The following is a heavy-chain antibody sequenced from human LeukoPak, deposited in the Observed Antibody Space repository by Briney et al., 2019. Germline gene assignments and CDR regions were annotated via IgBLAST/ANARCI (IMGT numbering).Heavy chain of an antibody. Sequence: GGSLRLSCATSGFIFSTYALSWVRQAPGKGLEWASSISGSGGSTYHAHSVKGRFTISRDSSKNTLYLQMNSLRAEDTAIYYCARVIRAARGKGYFDYWGQGTLVTVSS. CDR1: GFIFSTYA. CDR2: ISGSGGST. V-gene: IGHV3-23*01. J-gene: IGHJ4*02. CDR3: ARVIRAARGKGYFDY. D-gene: IGHD4-23*01.